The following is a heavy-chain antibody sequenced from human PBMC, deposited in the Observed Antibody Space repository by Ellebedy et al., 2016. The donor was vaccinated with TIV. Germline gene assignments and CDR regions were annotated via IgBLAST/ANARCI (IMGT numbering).Heavy chain of an antibody. D-gene: IGHD3-10*01. CDR2: TYYRSKWYT. V-gene: IGHV6-1*01. Sequence: SETLSLXCAISGDSVSSTSAAWNWIRQSPSRGLEWLGRTYYRSKWYTDYAVSVKSRISVNPDTSKNQFSLQLNSMTPEDTAVYYCAREEQFYNTYWGQGTLVTVSS. CDR3: AREEQFYNTY. CDR1: GDSVSSTSAA. J-gene: IGHJ4*02.